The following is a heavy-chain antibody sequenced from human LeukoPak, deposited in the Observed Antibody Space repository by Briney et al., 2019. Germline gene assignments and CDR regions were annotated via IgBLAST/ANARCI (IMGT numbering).Heavy chain of an antibody. J-gene: IGHJ4*02. CDR3: ARRIPTFFFDY. D-gene: IGHD2-21*01. CDR2: IDYSGST. V-gene: IGHV4-39*01. Sequence: TSETLSLTCTVSGGSISRSSYYWGWVRQPPGNGLDWIGSIDYSGSTYYNPSLKSRVTISVDTSKNHFSLKLTSVTAADTAVYYCARRIPTFFFDYWGQGTLVTVSS. CDR1: GGSISRSSYY.